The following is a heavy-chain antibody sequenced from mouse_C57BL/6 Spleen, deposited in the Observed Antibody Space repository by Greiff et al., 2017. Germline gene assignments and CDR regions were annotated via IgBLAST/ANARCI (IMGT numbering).Heavy chain of an antibody. CDR2: IYPGDGDP. CDR1: GYAFSSSW. V-gene: IGHV1-82*01. J-gene: IGHJ2*01. D-gene: IGHD4-1*01. Sequence: QVQLQQSGPELVKPGASVQISCKASGYAFSSSWMNWVKQRPGKGLEWIGRIYPGDGDPNYNGKFKGKATLTADKSSSTAYMQLSSLTSEDSAVYFCARKEAGTYFDYWGQGTTLTVSS. CDR3: ARKEAGTYFDY.